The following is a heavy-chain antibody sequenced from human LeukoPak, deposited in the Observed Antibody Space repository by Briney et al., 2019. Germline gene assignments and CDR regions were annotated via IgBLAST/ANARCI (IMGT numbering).Heavy chain of an antibody. CDR1: GFTFSNYW. CDR3: ARGEFGDLRYDY. V-gene: IGHV3-7*03. J-gene: IGHJ4*02. Sequence: GGSLRLSCAVSGFTFSNYWMSWVRQAPGEGLEWVANIKADGSVRFYVDSVEGRFTIFRDNAKNSLYLQMNSLRVEDTAMYYCARGEFGDLRYDYWGQGSLVTVSS. D-gene: IGHD4-17*01. CDR2: IKADGSVR.